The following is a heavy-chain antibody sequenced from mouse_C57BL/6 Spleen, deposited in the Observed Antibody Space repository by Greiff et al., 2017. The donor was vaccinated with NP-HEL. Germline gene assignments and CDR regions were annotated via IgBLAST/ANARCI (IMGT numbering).Heavy chain of an antibody. CDR1: GFTFSDYG. CDR3: ARRYGNYRNYFDY. CDR2: ISSGSSTI. D-gene: IGHD2-10*02. Sequence: EVKLVESGGGLVKPGGSLKLSCAASGFTFSDYGMHWVRQAPEKGLEWVAYISSGSSTIYYADTVKGRFTISRDNAKNTLFLQMTSLRSEDTAMYYCARRYGNYRNYFDYWGQSTTLTVSS. V-gene: IGHV5-17*01. J-gene: IGHJ2*01.